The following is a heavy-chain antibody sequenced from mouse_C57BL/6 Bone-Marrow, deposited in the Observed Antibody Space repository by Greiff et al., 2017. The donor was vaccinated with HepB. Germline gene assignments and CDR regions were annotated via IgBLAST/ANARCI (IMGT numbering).Heavy chain of an antibody. J-gene: IGHJ4*01. CDR1: GFTFTDYY. CDR2: IRNKANGYTT. CDR3: ARYAGGYYGVFYAMDY. D-gene: IGHD1-1*01. V-gene: IGHV7-3*01. Sequence: EVKLVESGGGLVQPGGSLSLSCAASGFTFTDYYMSWVRQPPGKALEWLGFIRNKANGYTTEYSASVKGRFTISRDNSQSILYLQMNALRAEDSATYYCARYAGGYYGVFYAMDYWGQGTSVTVSS.